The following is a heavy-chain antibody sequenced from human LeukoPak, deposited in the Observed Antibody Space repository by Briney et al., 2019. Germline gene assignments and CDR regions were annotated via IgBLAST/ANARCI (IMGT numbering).Heavy chain of an antibody. CDR3: ARGVEPLAANTLAY. V-gene: IGHV3-53*01. CDR1: GFTVITND. Sequence: GGSLRLSCAASGFTVITNDMTWVRQAPGKGLEWVSVLYSDGNTKYADFVQGRFTISRDNSKNTLYLEMNSLSPDDTAVYYCARGVEPLAANTLAYWGQGTLVTVPS. CDR2: LYSDGNT. D-gene: IGHD1-14*01. J-gene: IGHJ4*02.